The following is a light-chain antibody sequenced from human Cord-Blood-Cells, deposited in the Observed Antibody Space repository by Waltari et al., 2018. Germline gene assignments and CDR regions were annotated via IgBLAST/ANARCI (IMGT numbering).Light chain of an antibody. CDR3: QQYNNWPPWT. J-gene: IGKJ1*01. CDR1: QSVSSN. CDR2: GAS. Sequence: EIVLTQSPATLSVPPGERATFTCRASQSVSSNLAGYQQKPGQAPRLLNYGASTRATGIPARFSGSGSGTEFTLTISSLQSEDFAVYYCQQYNNWPPWTFGQGTKVEIK. V-gene: IGKV3-15*01.